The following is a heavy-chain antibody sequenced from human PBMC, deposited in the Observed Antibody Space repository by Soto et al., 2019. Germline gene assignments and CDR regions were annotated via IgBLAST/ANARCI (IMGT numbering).Heavy chain of an antibody. CDR3: ASDMSTT. Sequence: QVQLVQSGAEVNKPGASVKVSCKASGYTFTSHDINWMRQATGQGLEWMGWMNPNSGHTNYAQKFQGRVTMTRDTSISTAYTELTNLRSEDTAIYYCASDMSTTWGQGTLVTVSS. J-gene: IGHJ5*02. CDR1: GYTFTSHD. V-gene: IGHV1-8*01. D-gene: IGHD2-2*01. CDR2: MNPNSGHT.